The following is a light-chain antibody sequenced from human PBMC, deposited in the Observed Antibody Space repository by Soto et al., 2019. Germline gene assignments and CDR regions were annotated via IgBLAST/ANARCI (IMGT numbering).Light chain of an antibody. CDR1: QTVGKNY. V-gene: IGKV3-20*01. Sequence: IVLTQSPGTLSVSPGDGATLSCRASQTVGKNYLAWYQQRPGQAPRLLIHDASTRATGIPDRFSGSGSGTEFTLTIGRLEPEDFAVYYCQQYDSLTRTFGQGTKVDIK. CDR2: DAS. CDR3: QQYDSLTRT. J-gene: IGKJ1*01.